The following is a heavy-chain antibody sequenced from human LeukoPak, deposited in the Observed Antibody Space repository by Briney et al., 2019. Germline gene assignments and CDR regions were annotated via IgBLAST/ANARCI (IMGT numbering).Heavy chain of an antibody. CDR2: IKQDGSEK. Sequence: GSLRLSCAASGFTFSSYWMSWVRQAPGKGLEWVANIKQDGSEKYYVDSVKGRFTISRDNAKNSLYLQMNSLRAEDTAVYYCAKDTRVGELFFDYWGQGTLVTVSS. D-gene: IGHD3-10*01. CDR1: GFTFSSYW. J-gene: IGHJ4*02. CDR3: AKDTRVGELFFDY. V-gene: IGHV3-7*03.